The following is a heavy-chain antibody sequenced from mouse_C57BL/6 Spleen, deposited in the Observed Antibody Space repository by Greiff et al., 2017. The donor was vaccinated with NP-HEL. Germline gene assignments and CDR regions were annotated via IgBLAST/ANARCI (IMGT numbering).Heavy chain of an antibody. D-gene: IGHD2-5*01. J-gene: IGHJ1*03. CDR1: GYTFTSYW. CDR3: ARSYYSNYFDV. CDR2: IDPSDSET. Sequence: QVHVKQPGAELVRPGSSVKLSCKASGYTFTSYWMHWVKQRPIQGLEWIGNIDPSDSETHYNQKFKDKATLTVDKSSSTAYMQLSSLTSEDSAVYYCARSYYSNYFDVWGTGTTVTVSS. V-gene: IGHV1-52*01.